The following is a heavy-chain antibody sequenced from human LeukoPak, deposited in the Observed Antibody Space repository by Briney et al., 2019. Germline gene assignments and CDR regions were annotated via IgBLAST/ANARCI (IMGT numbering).Heavy chain of an antibody. Sequence: PSETLSLTCTVSGGSISSYYWSWVRQAPGKGLEWVANTEQDGSEKYYVDSVKGRFTITRDNAKNSLYLQMNSLRAEDTAVYYCARENGIVVAGSYYYGMDVWGQGTTVTVSS. CDR3: ARENGIVVAGSYYYGMDV. CDR1: GGSISSYY. J-gene: IGHJ6*02. CDR2: TEQDGSEK. V-gene: IGHV3-7*05. D-gene: IGHD6-19*01.